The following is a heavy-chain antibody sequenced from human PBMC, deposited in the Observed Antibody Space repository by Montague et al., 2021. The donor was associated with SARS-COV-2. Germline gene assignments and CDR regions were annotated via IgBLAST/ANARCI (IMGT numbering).Heavy chain of an antibody. CDR2: IYYSGST. CDR3: ARGFDY. Sequence: SETLSLTCTVSGGSIRSYYWSWIRQPPGKGLEWIGYIYYSGSTNYNPSLKNRVTISVDTSKNQFSLKLSSVTAADTAVYYCARGFDYWGQGTLVTVSS. V-gene: IGHV4-59*01. CDR1: GGSIRSYY. J-gene: IGHJ4*02.